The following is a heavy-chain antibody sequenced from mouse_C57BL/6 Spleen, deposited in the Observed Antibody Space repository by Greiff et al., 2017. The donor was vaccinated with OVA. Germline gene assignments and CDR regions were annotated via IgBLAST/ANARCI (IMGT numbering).Heavy chain of an antibody. CDR3: TQLLRYAMDY. Sequence: EVQLQQSGGGLVQPGGSMKLSCVASGFTFSNYWMNWVRQSPEKGLEWVAQIRLKSDNYATHYAESVKGRFTISRDDSKSSVYLQMNNLRAEDTGIYYCTQLLRYAMDYWGQGTSVTVSS. J-gene: IGHJ4*01. V-gene: IGHV6-3*01. CDR1: GFTFSNYW. CDR2: IRLKSDNYAT. D-gene: IGHD1-1*01.